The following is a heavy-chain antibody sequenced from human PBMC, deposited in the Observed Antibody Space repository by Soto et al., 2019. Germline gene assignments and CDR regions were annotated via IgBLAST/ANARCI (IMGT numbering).Heavy chain of an antibody. CDR2: IIPILGVA. V-gene: IGHV1-69*02. J-gene: IGHJ4*02. CDR3: ARLVDTARVPFDF. D-gene: IGHD5-18*01. CDR1: GGTFSRDT. Sequence: SVKVSCKASGGTFSRDTVSWVRQAPGQGLEWMGRIIPILGVATYSQKLQGRVTITADKSTSTAYMEVSSLRSEDTAIYYCARLVDTARVPFDFWGQGTLVTVSS.